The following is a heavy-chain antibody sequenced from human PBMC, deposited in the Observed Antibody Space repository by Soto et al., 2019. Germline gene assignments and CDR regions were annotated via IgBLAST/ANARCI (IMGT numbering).Heavy chain of an antibody. J-gene: IGHJ4*02. CDR3: ARAPIDCGGDCYTYYFDY. D-gene: IGHD2-21*02. CDR2: IIPIFGTA. Sequence: QVQLVQSGAEVKKPGSSVKVSCKASGGTFSSYAISWVRQAPGQGLEWMGGIIPIFGTANYAQKFQGRVTITADESTSTAYMGLSSLRSEDTAVYYCARAPIDCGGDCYTYYFDYWGQGTLVTVSS. CDR1: GGTFSSYA. V-gene: IGHV1-69*01.